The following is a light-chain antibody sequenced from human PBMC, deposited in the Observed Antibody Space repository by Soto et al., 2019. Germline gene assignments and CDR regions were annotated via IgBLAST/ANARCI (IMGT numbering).Light chain of an antibody. J-gene: IGKJ1*01. CDR3: QQFDGSSVT. V-gene: IGKV3-20*01. CDR2: SAS. CDR1: QSVRSSY. Sequence: EIVLTQSPGTLSLSPGERATLSCRASQSVRSSYLDWYQQKPGQAPRLLIYSASSRATGIPDRFSGSGSGTDFTLTISRLEPEDLEVYYCQQFDGSSVTFGQGTKVDIK.